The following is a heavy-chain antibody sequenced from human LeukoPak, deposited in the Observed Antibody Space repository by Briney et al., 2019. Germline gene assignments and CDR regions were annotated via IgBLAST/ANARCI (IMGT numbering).Heavy chain of an antibody. CDR2: IYTSGRT. CDR3: ARLGYKDYYYYRDV. CDR1: GASISSGSYY. D-gene: IGHD5-24*01. V-gene: IGHV4-61*02. J-gene: IGHJ6*03. Sequence: KPSQTLSLTCTVSGASISSGSYYWNWIRQPPGKGLELIGSIYTSGRTNYNPSLKSRVTISVDTSKNQYSLKLSSVTAADTAVYYCARLGYKDYYYYRDVWGKGTTVTVSS.